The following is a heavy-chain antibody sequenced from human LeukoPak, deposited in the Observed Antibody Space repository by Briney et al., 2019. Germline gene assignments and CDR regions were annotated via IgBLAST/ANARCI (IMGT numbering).Heavy chain of an antibody. CDR2: ISGSGGST. D-gene: IGHD3-3*01. V-gene: IGHV3-23*01. J-gene: IGHJ4*02. Sequence: SWVRQAPGKGLEWVSAISGSGGSTYYADSVKGRFTISRDNSKNTLYLQMNSLRAEDTAVYYCAKSQDYDFWSGYPVDYWGQGTLVTVSS. CDR3: AKSQDYDFWSGYPVDY.